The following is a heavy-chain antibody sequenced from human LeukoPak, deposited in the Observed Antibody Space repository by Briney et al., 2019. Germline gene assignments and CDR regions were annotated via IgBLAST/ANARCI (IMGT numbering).Heavy chain of an antibody. D-gene: IGHD6-19*01. CDR2: INPSGGST. CDR3: AGDRVKVAGISYYFDY. CDR1: GYTFTSYY. V-gene: IGHV1-46*01. Sequence: GASVKVSCKASGYTFTSYYMHWVRQAPGQGLEWMGIINPSGGSTSYAQKFQGRVTMTRDTSTSTVYMELSSLRSEDTAVYYCAGDRVKVAGISYYFDYWGQGTLVTVSS. J-gene: IGHJ4*02.